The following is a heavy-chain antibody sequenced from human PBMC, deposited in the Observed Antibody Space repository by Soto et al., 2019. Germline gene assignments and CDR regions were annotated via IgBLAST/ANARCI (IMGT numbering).Heavy chain of an antibody. J-gene: IGHJ4*02. V-gene: IGHV3-23*01. Sequence: EVQVLDSGGGLVQPGGSLRLSCAASGFTFNNYAMNWVRQAPGKGLEWVATISATGGSTYYADSVKGRFTIPRDNSKNSLYLQMNGLRVEDTAVYYCAKDRLAGNFDYWGQGPQVTVSS. CDR3: AKDRLAGNFDY. CDR1: GFTFNNYA. CDR2: ISATGGST.